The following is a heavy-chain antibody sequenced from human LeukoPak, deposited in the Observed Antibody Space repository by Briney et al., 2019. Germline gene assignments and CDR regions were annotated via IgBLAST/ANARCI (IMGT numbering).Heavy chain of an antibody. CDR3: ARVGDSSVVADY. D-gene: IGHD3-22*01. Sequence: PPETLSLTCTVSGGSIRTSIYYWGWIRQPPGKGLEWIGSINYSGSTYYNPSLKSRVTISADTSKNQFSLKLTSVTAADTAVYYCARVGDSSVVADYWGQGTLVTVSS. J-gene: IGHJ4*02. V-gene: IGHV4-39*01. CDR1: GGSIRTSIYY. CDR2: INYSGST.